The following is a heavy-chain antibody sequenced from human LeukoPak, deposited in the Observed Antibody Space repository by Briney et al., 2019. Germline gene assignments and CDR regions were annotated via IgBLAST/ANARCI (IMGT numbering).Heavy chain of an antibody. CDR1: GYTFTSYG. CDR3: ASRNYGSGSYYNAFLD. J-gene: IGHJ4*02. Sequence: GASVKVSCKASGYTFTSYGISWVRQAPGQGLEWMGWISAYNGNTNYAQKLQGRVTMTTDTSTSTAYMELRSLRSDDTAVYYCASRNYGSGSYYNAFLDWGQGTLVTVSS. V-gene: IGHV1-18*01. D-gene: IGHD3-10*01. CDR2: ISAYNGNT.